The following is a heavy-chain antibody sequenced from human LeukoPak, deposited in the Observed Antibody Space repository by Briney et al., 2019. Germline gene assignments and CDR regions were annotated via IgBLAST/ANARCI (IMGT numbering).Heavy chain of an antibody. D-gene: IGHD5-12*01. J-gene: IGHJ4*01. Sequence: PSETLSLTCAVYGESLNYYYWSWIRQSPEKGLEWIGEVFDGKNTNYNPSLTRRVTISAVTSSNQFSLNLKSVTAADTAVYYCASCAWATRLQYWAQRTLVIVSS. CDR2: VFDGKNT. V-gene: IGHV4-34*12. CDR1: GESLNYYY. CDR3: ASCAWATRLQY.